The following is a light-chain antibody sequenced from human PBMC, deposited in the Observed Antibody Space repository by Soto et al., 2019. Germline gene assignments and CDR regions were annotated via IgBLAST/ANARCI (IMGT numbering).Light chain of an antibody. CDR1: QSISIY. Sequence: DIHMTQSPSSLSASVGDRVTITCRASQSISIYLNWYQQKPGKAPNLLIYGASTLQSGVPSRFSGSGSGTDFTLTISSLQPEDFATYYCQQSYSDITFGQGTKVDIK. CDR2: GAS. CDR3: QQSYSDIT. J-gene: IGKJ1*01. V-gene: IGKV1-39*01.